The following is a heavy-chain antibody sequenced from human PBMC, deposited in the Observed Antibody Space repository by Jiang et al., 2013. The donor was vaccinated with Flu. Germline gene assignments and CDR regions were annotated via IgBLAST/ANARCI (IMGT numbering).Heavy chain of an antibody. CDR1: GFMFNIYA. CDR3: ARDRADGGGGKFFGMDV. V-gene: IGHV3-30-3*01. Sequence: VQLLESGGGVVQPGRSLRLSCAASGFMFNIYAMHWVRQAPGKGLEWVAVMSNHGTKTYYADSVKGRFTISRDNSNNTVYLQMDSLTTEDTAVYYCARDRADGGGGKFFGMDV. D-gene: IGHD2-15*01. CDR2: MSNHGTKT. J-gene: IGHJ6*01.